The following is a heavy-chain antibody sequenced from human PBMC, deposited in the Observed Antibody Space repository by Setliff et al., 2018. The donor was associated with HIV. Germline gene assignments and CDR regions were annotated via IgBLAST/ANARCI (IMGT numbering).Heavy chain of an antibody. CDR1: GFTVSNSA. Sequence: GSLRLSCAASGFTVSNSAMHWVRQASGKGLEWVGRIRTKANSYATAYGAAVKGRFTISRDDSKNTAYLQMNSLKTEDTAVYYCTKVGYCSSASCYASDYWGQGTLVTVSS. CDR2: IRTKANSYAT. D-gene: IGHD2-2*01. J-gene: IGHJ4*02. CDR3: TKVGYCSSASCYASDY. V-gene: IGHV3-73*01.